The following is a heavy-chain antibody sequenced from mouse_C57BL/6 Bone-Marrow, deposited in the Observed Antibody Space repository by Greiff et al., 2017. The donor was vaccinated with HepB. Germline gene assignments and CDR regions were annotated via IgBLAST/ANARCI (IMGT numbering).Heavy chain of an antibody. CDR1: GYSITSGYY. V-gene: IGHV3-6*01. J-gene: IGHJ2*01. CDR2: ISYDGSN. D-gene: IGHD1-1*01. Sequence: EVQLVESGPGLVKPSQSLSLTCSVTGYSITSGYYWNWIRQFPGNKLEWMGYISYDGSNNYNPSLKNRISITRDTSKNQFFLKLNSVTTEDTATYYCARGGTTVVAYYFDYWGQGTTLTVSS. CDR3: ARGGTTVVAYYFDY.